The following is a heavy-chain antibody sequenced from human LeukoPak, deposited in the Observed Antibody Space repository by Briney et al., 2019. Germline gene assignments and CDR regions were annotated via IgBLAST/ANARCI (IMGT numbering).Heavy chain of an antibody. CDR1: GFTFSSYS. CDR3: ASPLGQQLMP. J-gene: IGHJ5*02. Sequence: GGSLRLSCAASGFTFSSYSMNWVRQAPGKGPEWVSSISSSSSYIYYADSVKGRFTISRDNAKNSLYLQMNSLRAEDTAVYYCASPLGQQLMPWGQGTLVTVSS. CDR2: ISSSSSYI. V-gene: IGHV3-21*01. D-gene: IGHD6-13*01.